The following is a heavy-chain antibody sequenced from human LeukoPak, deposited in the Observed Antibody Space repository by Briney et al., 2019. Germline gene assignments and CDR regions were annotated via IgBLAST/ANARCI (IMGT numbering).Heavy chain of an antibody. CDR2: ISGSGGAT. V-gene: IGHV3-64D*06. Sequence: GGSLRLSFSALGFPFSSYAMPWVRQAPGKELEYVSAISGSGGATYYADSVKGRFTISRDDSKNTLYLQMSSLRPEDTAVYYCVSLPRTTVTTSGDYWGQGTLVTVSS. CDR3: VSLPRTTVTTSGDY. D-gene: IGHD4-17*01. CDR1: GFPFSSYA. J-gene: IGHJ4*02.